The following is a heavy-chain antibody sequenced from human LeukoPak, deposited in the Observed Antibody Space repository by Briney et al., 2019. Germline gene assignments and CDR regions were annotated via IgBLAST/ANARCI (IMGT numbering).Heavy chain of an antibody. CDR2: INPNSGGT. CDR3: ATISNLFYDSRGFSDVDY. Sequence: ASVKVSCKASGYTFIGHYLHWVRQAPGQGLEWMGRINPNSGGTNYAQKFQGRVTMTRDTSISTAFMELSRLRSDDTAVYFCATISNLFYDSRGFSDVDYWGQGTLVTVSS. D-gene: IGHD3-22*01. CDR1: GYTFIGHY. J-gene: IGHJ4*02. V-gene: IGHV1-2*06.